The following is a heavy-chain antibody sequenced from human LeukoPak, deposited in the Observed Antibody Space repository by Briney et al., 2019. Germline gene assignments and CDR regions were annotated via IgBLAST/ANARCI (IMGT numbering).Heavy chain of an antibody. Sequence: GGSLRLSCAASGFTVSSTYMTWVRQAPEKGLECVSVIYRGGNTYYTDSVKGRFTISRDNSENTLYLQMNSLRAEDTAVYYCARENLAYCGGDCYSMTDWGQGTLVTVSS. CDR2: IYRGGNT. CDR1: GFTVSSTY. V-gene: IGHV3-53*01. CDR3: ARENLAYCGGDCYSMTD. D-gene: IGHD2-21*01. J-gene: IGHJ4*02.